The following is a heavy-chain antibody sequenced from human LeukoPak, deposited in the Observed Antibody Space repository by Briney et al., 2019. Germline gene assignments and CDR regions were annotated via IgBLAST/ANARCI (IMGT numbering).Heavy chain of an antibody. CDR1: GFTFSTYA. J-gene: IGHJ1*01. Sequence: GGSLRLSCAASGFTFSTYAIHWVRQAPGKGLEWVAVIWFDESEQYYADSVKGRFIISRDNSKSTSNLQLNSLRAEDTAVHYCAREGDSRWGELSPWGQGTLVTVSS. D-gene: IGHD3-16*02. CDR2: IWFDESEQ. CDR3: AREGDSRWGELSP. V-gene: IGHV3-33*01.